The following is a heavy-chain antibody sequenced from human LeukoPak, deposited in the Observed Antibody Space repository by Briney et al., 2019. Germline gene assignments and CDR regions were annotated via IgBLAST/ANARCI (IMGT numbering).Heavy chain of an antibody. D-gene: IGHD3-22*01. CDR2: ISYGANNK. Sequence: GGSLRLSCAVSGFTFSAYGMHWVRQAPGKGLEWVAVISYGANNKYYADSVKGRFTISRDNSNNTLYLQMDSLRAEDTAVYYCANENYYDSSGYIDYWGQGTLVTVSS. V-gene: IGHV3-30*18. J-gene: IGHJ4*02. CDR3: ANENYYDSSGYIDY. CDR1: GFTFSAYG.